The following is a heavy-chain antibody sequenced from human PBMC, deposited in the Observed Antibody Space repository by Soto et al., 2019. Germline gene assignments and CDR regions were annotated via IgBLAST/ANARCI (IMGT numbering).Heavy chain of an antibody. CDR3: AKCSPRYSSGLKAYYFDY. Sequence: EVQLLESGGGLVQPGGSLRLSCAASGFTFSSYAMSWVRQAPGKGLEWVSTISGSGGRTYYADSVKGRFTISRDNSKNTLYLQVNSLRAEDTAVYYCAKCSPRYSSGLKAYYFDYWGQGTLVTVSS. V-gene: IGHV3-23*01. CDR2: ISGSGGRT. CDR1: GFTFSSYA. J-gene: IGHJ4*02. D-gene: IGHD6-19*01.